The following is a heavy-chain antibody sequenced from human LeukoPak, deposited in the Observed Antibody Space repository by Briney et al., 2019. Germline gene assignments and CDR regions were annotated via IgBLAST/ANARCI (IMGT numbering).Heavy chain of an antibody. J-gene: IGHJ6*03. V-gene: IGHV1-2*02. CDR1: GYTFTGYY. D-gene: IGHD1-26*01. Sequence: GASVKVSCKASGYTFTGYYMHWVRQAPGQGLEWMGWINPNSGGTNYAQKFQGRVTMTRDTSISTAYMELSRLRSDDTAVYYCARPDLDNSGSYPDYYMDVWGKGTTVTVSS. CDR3: ARPDLDNSGSYPDYYMDV. CDR2: INPNSGGT.